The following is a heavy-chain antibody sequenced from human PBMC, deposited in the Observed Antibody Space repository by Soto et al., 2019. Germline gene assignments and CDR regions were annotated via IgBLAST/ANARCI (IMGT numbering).Heavy chain of an antibody. J-gene: IGHJ6*02. Sequence: QVQLQQSGPGLVKPSQTLSLTCDISGDSVSSNRGAWTWIRQSPSRGLEWLGRRYYRSKWYNEYGISVKSRITINADTCTNQFSLPLNAVTPEDAAVYYCARWDHDYGYLDVWGLGTTVTVSS. CDR3: ARWDHDYGYLDV. CDR1: GDSVSSNRGA. D-gene: IGHD4-17*01. V-gene: IGHV6-1*01. CDR2: RYYRSKWYN.